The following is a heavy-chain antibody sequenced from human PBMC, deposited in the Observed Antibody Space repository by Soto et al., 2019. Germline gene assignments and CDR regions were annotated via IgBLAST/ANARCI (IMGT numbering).Heavy chain of an antibody. D-gene: IGHD6-6*01. Sequence: QITLKESGPTLVKPTQTLTLTCTFSGFSLSTSGVGVGWIRQPPGRALEWLALIYWDDDKRYSPSLKSRLTITKDTSKNQVVLTMTNMDPVDTATYYCAHRGHARVAFDIWGQGTMVTVSS. CDR1: GFSLSTSGVG. V-gene: IGHV2-5*02. J-gene: IGHJ3*02. CDR3: AHRGHARVAFDI. CDR2: IYWDDDK.